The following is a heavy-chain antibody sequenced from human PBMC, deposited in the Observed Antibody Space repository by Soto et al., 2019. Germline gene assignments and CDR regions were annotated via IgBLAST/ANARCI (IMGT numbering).Heavy chain of an antibody. Sequence: GASVKVSCKTSGFTFSNSAVQWVRQARGQRLEWMGWIVVGSGSTNSAQKFRERVTITRDMSTSTAHMELSSLRSEDTAVYYCAAELYSRGDCCSFDIWGQGTMVTVSS. D-gene: IGHD2-21*02. CDR2: IVVGSGST. J-gene: IGHJ3*02. CDR1: GFTFSNSA. V-gene: IGHV1-58*01. CDR3: AAELYSRGDCCSFDI.